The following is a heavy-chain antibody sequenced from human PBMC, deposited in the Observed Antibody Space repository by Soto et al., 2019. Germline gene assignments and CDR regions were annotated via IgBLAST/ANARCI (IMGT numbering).Heavy chain of an antibody. Sequence: EVQLVESGGGLAQPGGSLRLSCGASGLALSNFWMHWVRQAPGKGLVWVSRISSDGTDTNYADSVKGRFTISRDNAKNTLYLQMTSLKAEDTAVYYCLVVITPWSFDHWGQGALVTVSS. D-gene: IGHD3-22*01. CDR1: GLALSNFW. J-gene: IGHJ4*02. CDR3: LVVITPWSFDH. CDR2: ISSDGTDT. V-gene: IGHV3-74*01.